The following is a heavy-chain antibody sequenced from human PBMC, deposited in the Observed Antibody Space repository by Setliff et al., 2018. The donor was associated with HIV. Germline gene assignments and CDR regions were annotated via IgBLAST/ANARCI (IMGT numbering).Heavy chain of an antibody. CDR2: ITGNGGSI. Sequence: GGSLRLSCAASGFAFSYNTMHWVRQAPGKGLEYVSGITGNGGSIFYADAVRGRFTISRDNSGDMLFLQMASLRPEDMAVYYCVRDTPGSDNAFDIWGQGTMVTVSS. V-gene: IGHV3-64*02. D-gene: IGHD2-21*01. CDR3: VRDTPGSDNAFDI. J-gene: IGHJ3*02. CDR1: GFAFSYNT.